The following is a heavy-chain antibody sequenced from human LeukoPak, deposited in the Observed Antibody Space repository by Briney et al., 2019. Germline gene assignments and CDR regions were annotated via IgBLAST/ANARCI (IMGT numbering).Heavy chain of an antibody. D-gene: IGHD3-10*01. CDR1: GFTFSNAW. Sequence: QPGGSLRLSCAASGFTFSNAWMSWVRQPPGKGLEWIGNIYHSGTTHYNPSLKSRVTISVDKSKNHFSLKLNSVTAADTAVYYCAMKPPSGWFGTGWLAPWGQGTLVTVSS. CDR2: IYHSGTT. V-gene: IGHV4-4*02. CDR3: AMKPPSGWFGTGWLAP. J-gene: IGHJ5*02.